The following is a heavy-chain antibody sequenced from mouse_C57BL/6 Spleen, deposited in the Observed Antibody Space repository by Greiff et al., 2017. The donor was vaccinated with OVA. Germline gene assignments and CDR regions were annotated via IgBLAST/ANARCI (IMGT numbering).Heavy chain of an antibody. D-gene: IGHD1-1*01. CDR3: ARERRGFTTEVAVDY. V-gene: IGHV1-64*01. CDR1: GYTFTSYW. J-gene: IGHJ2*01. CDR2: IHPNSGST. Sequence: VQLQQPGAELVKPGASVKLSCKASGYTFTSYWMHWVKQRPGQGLEWIGMIHPNSGSTNYNEKFKSKATLTVDKSSSTAYMQPSSLTSEDSAVYYCARERRGFTTEVAVDYWGQGTTLTVSS.